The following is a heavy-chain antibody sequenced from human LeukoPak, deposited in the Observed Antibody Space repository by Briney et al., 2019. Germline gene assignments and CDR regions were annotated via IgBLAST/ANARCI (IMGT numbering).Heavy chain of an antibody. D-gene: IGHD2-2*02. CDR2: INPNSGGT. CDR1: GYTFTGYY. V-gene: IGHV1-2*02. CDR3: ARDFEYCSSTSCYTGGYYFDY. Sequence: ASVKVSCKASGYTFTGYYMHWVRQAPGQGLEWMGWINPNSGGTNYAQKFQGRVTMIRDTSISTAYMELSRLRSDDTAVYYCARDFEYCSSTSCYTGGYYFDYWGQGTLVTVSS. J-gene: IGHJ4*02.